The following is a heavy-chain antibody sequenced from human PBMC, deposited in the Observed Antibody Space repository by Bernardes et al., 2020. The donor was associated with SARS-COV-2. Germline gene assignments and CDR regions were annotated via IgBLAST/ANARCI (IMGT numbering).Heavy chain of an antibody. J-gene: IGHJ6*02. CDR2: IWYDGSNK. D-gene: IGHD3-10*01. CDR3: ARDLPFGEFIGDV. Sequence: GGSLRLSCAASGFTFSSYGMHWVRQAPGKGLEWVEVIWYDGSNKYYADSVKGRFTISRDNSKNTLYLQMNSLRAEDTAVYYCARDLPFGEFIGDVWGQGTTVTVSS. V-gene: IGHV3-33*01. CDR1: GFTFSSYG.